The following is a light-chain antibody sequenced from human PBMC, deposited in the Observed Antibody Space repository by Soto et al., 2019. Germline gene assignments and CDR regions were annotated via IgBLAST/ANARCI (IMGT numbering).Light chain of an antibody. J-gene: IGKJ2*01. CDR2: SAS. CDR3: QQYDDWPFT. Sequence: EIVMTQSPATLSVSPGERATLSCRASQSVSSKLAWYQQKPGQAPRLLISSASIRATGIPARFSGSGSGTEFTLTISSLQSEDFAVYHCQQYDDWPFTFGPGTKLEIK. V-gene: IGKV3D-15*01. CDR1: QSVSSK.